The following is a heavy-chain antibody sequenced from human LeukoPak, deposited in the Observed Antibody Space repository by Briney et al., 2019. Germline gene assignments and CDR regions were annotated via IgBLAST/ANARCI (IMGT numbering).Heavy chain of an antibody. Sequence: PGGSLRLSCAASGFPFSPNTMNWVRQAPGKGLEWIGYIDPTGLTSYNPSLNSRVTISEDTSKNQFSLKVRSVTTADTAVYFCARQTPYSGNHYFDCWGQGTLVTVSS. D-gene: IGHD1-26*01. J-gene: IGHJ4*02. CDR2: IDPTGLT. CDR1: GFPFSPNT. V-gene: IGHV4-4*09. CDR3: ARQTPYSGNHYFDC.